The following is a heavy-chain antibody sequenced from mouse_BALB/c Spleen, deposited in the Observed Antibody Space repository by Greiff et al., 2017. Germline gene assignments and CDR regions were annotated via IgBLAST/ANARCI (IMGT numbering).Heavy chain of an antibody. CDR1: GYTFTSYY. J-gene: IGHJ4*01. D-gene: IGHD3-2*02. Sequence: VQLQQSGPELVKPGASVRISCKASGYTFTSYYIHWVKQRPGQGLEWIGWIYPGNVNTKYNEKFKGKATLTADKSSSTAYMQLSSLTSEDSAVYFCARSGLTGAMDYWGQGTSVTVSS. V-gene: IGHV1S56*01. CDR2: IYPGNVNT. CDR3: ARSGLTGAMDY.